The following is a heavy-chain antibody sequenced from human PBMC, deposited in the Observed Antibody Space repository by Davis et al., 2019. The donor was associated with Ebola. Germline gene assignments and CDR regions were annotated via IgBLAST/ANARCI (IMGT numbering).Heavy chain of an antibody. CDR2: ISYDGSNK. CDR3: ARAPNWGGLVDY. J-gene: IGHJ4*02. V-gene: IGHV3-30-3*01. D-gene: IGHD7-27*01. CDR1: GFTFSSYA. Sequence: PGGSLRLSCAASGFTFSSYAMHWVRQAPGKGLEWVAVISYDGSNKYYADSVKGRFTISRDNSKNTLYLQMNSLRAEDTAVYYCARAPNWGGLVDYWGQGTLVTVSS.